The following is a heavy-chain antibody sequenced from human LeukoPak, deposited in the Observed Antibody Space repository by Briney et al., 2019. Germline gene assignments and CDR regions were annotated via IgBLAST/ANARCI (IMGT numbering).Heavy chain of an antibody. J-gene: IGHJ6*03. CDR3: ATGRNTTTSGLGMDV. V-gene: IGHV3-7*01. CDR2: IKEDGSEK. Sequence: GGSLRLSCAASGFTFTNYWMGWVRQAPGKGLEWVANIKEDGSEKHYVDSVKGRFTISRDNAKNSLYLQMNSLRDEDTALYYCATGRNTTTSGLGMDVWGKGTTVTVSS. D-gene: IGHD6-25*01. CDR1: GFTFTNYW.